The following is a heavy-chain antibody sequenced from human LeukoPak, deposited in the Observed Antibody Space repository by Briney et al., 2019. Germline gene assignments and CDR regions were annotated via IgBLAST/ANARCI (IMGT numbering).Heavy chain of an antibody. Sequence: GGSLRLSCAASGFTFSDYYMSWIRRAPGKGLEWVSYISSSGSTIYYADSVKGRFTISRDNAKNSLYLQMNSLRAEDTAVYYCASPHYYYYYMDVWGKGTTVTVSS. CDR2: ISSSGSTI. CDR3: ASPHYYYYYMDV. J-gene: IGHJ6*03. V-gene: IGHV3-11*01. CDR1: GFTFSDYY.